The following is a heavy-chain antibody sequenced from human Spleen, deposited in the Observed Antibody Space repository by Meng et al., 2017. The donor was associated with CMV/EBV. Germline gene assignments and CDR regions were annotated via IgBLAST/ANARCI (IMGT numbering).Heavy chain of an antibody. CDR1: GFTVSSNY. CDR3: ARDLLWEY. J-gene: IGHJ4*02. D-gene: IGHD1-26*01. V-gene: IGHV3-66*02. Sequence: GESLKISCAASGFTVSSNYMSWVRQAPGKGLEWVSVIYSGGSTYYADSVKGRFTISRDNSKNTLYLQMNSLRAEDTAVYYRARDLLWEYWGQGTLVTVSS. CDR2: IYSGGST.